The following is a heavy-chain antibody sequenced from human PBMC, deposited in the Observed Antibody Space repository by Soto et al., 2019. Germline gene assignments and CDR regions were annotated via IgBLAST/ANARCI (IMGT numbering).Heavy chain of an antibody. CDR3: ASWEPYGYYCYGMDV. Sequence: ASVKVSCKXSGXTXTSXAXXXXXXARGQRLEWIGWIVVGSGNTNSAQKFQERVTITRDMSTSTAYMELSSLRSEDTAVYYCASWEPYGYYCYGMDVWGQGTTVTVSS. J-gene: IGHJ6*02. CDR1: GXTXTSXA. D-gene: IGHD1-26*01. V-gene: IGHV1-58*01. CDR2: IVVGSGNT.